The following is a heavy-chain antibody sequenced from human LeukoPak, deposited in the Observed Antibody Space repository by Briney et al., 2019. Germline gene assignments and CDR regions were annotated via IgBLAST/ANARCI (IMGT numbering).Heavy chain of an antibody. CDR3: ARDQDGLYYYYYGMDV. V-gene: IGHV1-69*04. CDR1: GGTFSSYA. J-gene: IGHJ6*02. Sequence: GSSVKVSCKASGGTFSSYAISWVRQAPGQGLEWMGRIIPILGIANYAQKFQGRVTITADKSTSTAYMELSSLRSEDTAVYYCARDQDGLYYYYYGMDVWGQGTTVTVSS. CDR2: IIPILGIA. D-gene: IGHD4-17*01.